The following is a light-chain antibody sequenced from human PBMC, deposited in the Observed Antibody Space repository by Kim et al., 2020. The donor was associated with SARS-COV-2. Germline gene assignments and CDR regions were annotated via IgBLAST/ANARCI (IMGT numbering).Light chain of an antibody. CDR1: SSNIGSNY. CDR3: EAWDDSLSGWV. J-gene: IGLJ3*02. V-gene: IGLV1-47*01. Sequence: QSVLTQPPSASGTPGQRVTISCSGSSSNIGSNYVYWYQQLPGTAPKLLIYRNNQRPSGVPDLFSGSKSGTSASLAISGLRSEDEADYYCEAWDDSLSGWVFGGGTQLTVL. CDR2: RNN.